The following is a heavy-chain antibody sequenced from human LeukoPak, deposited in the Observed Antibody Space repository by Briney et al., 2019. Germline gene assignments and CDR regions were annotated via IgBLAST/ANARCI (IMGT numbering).Heavy chain of an antibody. CDR3: ARAGTTPNYYYYMDV. CDR2: IYTSGST. V-gene: IGHV4-61*02. J-gene: IGHJ6*03. D-gene: IGHD4-17*01. Sequence: RIYTSGSTNYNPSLKSRVTISVDTSKNQFSLELSSVTAADTAVYYCARAGTTPNYYYYMDVWGKGTTVTVSS.